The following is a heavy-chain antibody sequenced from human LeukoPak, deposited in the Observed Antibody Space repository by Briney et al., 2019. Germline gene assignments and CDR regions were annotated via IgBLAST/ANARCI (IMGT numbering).Heavy chain of an antibody. J-gene: IGHJ4*02. D-gene: IGHD3-16*02. V-gene: IGHV4-31*03. CDR2: ISYSGTT. Sequence: SQTLSLTCTASGGSISSGGYYWSWIRQHPGKGLEWIGYISYSGTTYYNPSLKSRLTISVDTSKNQFSLKLSSVTAADTAVYFCARADYDYVWGFYRYYFDYWGQGTLVTVSS. CDR1: GGSISSGGYY. CDR3: ARADYDYVWGFYRYYFDY.